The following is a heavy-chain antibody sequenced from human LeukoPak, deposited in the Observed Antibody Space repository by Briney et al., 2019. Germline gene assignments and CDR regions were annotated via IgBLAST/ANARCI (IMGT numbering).Heavy chain of an antibody. D-gene: IGHD6-19*01. V-gene: IGHV3-30*02. CDR1: RFVYPSSG. CDR3: AKRDTSGWPPVGLGY. CDR2: IRYDGSNK. Sequence: GGSLRLSCAASRFVYPSSGMHWVHQAPGKELEWVAFIRYDGSNKYYADSVKGRFTISRDNSKSTLYLQMNSLRAEDTAVYYCAKRDTSGWPPVGLGYWGQGTLVTVSS. J-gene: IGHJ4*02.